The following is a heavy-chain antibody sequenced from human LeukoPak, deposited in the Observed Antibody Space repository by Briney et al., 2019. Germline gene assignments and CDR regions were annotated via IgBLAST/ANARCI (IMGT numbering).Heavy chain of an antibody. Sequence: ASVKVSCKASGYTFTSYGINWGRQAPGQGLEWMGWISAYNGNTNYAQKLQGRVTMTTDTSTSTAYMELRSLRSDDTAVYYCARDEYDFWSGYYYMDVWGKGTTVTVSS. CDR2: ISAYNGNT. J-gene: IGHJ6*03. D-gene: IGHD3-3*01. CDR1: GYTFTSYG. V-gene: IGHV1-18*01. CDR3: ARDEYDFWSGYYYMDV.